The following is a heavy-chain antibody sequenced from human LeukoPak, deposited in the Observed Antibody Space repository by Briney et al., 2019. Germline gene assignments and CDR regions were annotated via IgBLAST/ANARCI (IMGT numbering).Heavy chain of an antibody. CDR2: ISGSGGST. CDR3: AKGGRGSSSRAPFDY. D-gene: IGHD6-6*01. V-gene: IGHV3-23*01. J-gene: IGHJ4*02. CDR1: GGTFSSYA. Sequence: SCKASGGTFSSYAMSWVRQAPGKGLEWVSAISGSGGSTYYADSVKGRFTISRDNSKNTLYLQMNSLRAEDTAVYYCAKGGRGSSSRAPFDYWGQGTLVTVSS.